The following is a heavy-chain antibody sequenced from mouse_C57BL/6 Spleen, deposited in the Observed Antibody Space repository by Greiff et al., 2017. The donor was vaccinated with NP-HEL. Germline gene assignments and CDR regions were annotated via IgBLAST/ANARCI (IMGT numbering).Heavy chain of an antibody. Sequence: QVQLQQPGAELVKPGASVKMSCKASGYTFTSYWITWVKQRPGQGLEWIGDIYPGSGSTNYNEKFKSKATLTVDTSSSTAYMQLSSLTSEDSAVYYCARFGYYYGSSHYSDYWGQGTTLTVSS. V-gene: IGHV1-55*01. J-gene: IGHJ2*01. CDR3: ARFGYYYGSSHYSDY. CDR2: IYPGSGST. CDR1: GYTFTSYW. D-gene: IGHD1-1*01.